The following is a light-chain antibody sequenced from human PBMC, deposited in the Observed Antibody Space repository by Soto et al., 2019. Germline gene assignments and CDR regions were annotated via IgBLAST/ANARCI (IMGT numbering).Light chain of an antibody. V-gene: IGKV1-5*01. CDR2: DVS. CDR3: QQYNGYPYT. J-gene: IGKJ2*01. Sequence: DIQMTQSPSTLSASVGDRVTITCRASQSITSWLAWFQQKPGQAPKLLIYDVSTLERGVPSRFSGSGSGTEFTLTISRLQTDDFATYYCQQYNGYPYTFGQGTKLEIK. CDR1: QSITSW.